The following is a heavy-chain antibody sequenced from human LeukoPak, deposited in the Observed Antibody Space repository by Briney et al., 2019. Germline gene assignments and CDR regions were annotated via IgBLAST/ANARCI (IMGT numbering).Heavy chain of an antibody. V-gene: IGHV3-9*03. Sequence: AGGSLRLSCAASGFTFDDYAMHWDRQAPGKGLEWVSGISWNSGSIGYADSVKGRFTISRDNAKNSLYLQMNSLRAEDMALYYCAKESDYDSSGYYYGRGPRFAFDIWGQGTMVTVSS. CDR3: AKESDYDSSGYYYGRGPRFAFDI. D-gene: IGHD3-22*01. CDR1: GFTFDDYA. CDR2: ISWNSGSI. J-gene: IGHJ3*02.